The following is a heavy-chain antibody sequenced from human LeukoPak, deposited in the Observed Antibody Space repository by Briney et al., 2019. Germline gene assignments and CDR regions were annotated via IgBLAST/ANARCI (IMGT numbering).Heavy chain of an antibody. CDR2: IHYTGTT. J-gene: IGHJ4*02. CDR1: GGSVTTSPWY. D-gene: IGHD3-9*01. Sequence: PSETLSLTCTVSGGSVTTSPWYWSWIRQSPGKGPEWIGYIHYTGTTSYNPSLESRVTISIDTSKNQFSLKLRSVTAADTAVYYCARLKFDVLTGYYEALDYWGQGTLVTVSS. V-gene: IGHV4-61*01. CDR3: ARLKFDVLTGYYEALDY.